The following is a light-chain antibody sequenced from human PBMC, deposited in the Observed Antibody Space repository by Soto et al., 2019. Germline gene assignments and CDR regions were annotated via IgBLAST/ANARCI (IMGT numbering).Light chain of an antibody. CDR3: SSYTSSSTLYV. J-gene: IGLJ1*01. Sequence: QSALTQPASVSGSPGQSITISCTGTSSDVGGYNYVSWYQQHPGKAPKLMIFDVSNRPSGVSNRFSGSKSGNTASLTISGLPAEDEDDYYCSSYTSSSTLYVFGTGTKVTVL. V-gene: IGLV2-14*01. CDR2: DVS. CDR1: SSDVGGYNY.